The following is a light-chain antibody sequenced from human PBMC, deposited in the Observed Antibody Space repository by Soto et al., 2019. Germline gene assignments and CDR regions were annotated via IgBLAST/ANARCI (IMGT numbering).Light chain of an antibody. CDR1: SSDVGYYNY. CDR3: SSYAAVSIYV. CDR2: EVV. Sequence: QSALTQPASVSGSPGQSITISCTGTSSDVGYYNYVSWFQQHPGKAPKLMIYEVVNRPSGVSIRFSGSKSGDTASLTITGLQAEDEADYYCSSYAAVSIYVFGTGTKVTVL. J-gene: IGLJ1*01. V-gene: IGLV2-14*01.